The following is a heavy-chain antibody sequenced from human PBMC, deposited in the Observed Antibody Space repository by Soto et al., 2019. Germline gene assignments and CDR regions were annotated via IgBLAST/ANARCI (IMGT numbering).Heavy chain of an antibody. Sequence: TSETLSLTCAVSGDSIISSTYSWDWIRRPPGEGLEWIGTISYGGTSYYNPSLKSRVTMSVDTSKNQFSLRLSSVTAADTAVYYCARHELRGIAAAGFDYWGQGTLVPSPQ. V-gene: IGHV4-39*01. CDR3: ARHELRGIAAAGFDY. CDR2: ISYGGTS. J-gene: IGHJ4*02. D-gene: IGHD6-13*01. CDR1: GDSIISSTYS.